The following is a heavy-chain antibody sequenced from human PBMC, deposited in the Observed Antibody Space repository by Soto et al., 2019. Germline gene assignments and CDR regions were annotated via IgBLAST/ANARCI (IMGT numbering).Heavy chain of an antibody. Sequence: GASVKVSCKASGYMFVTYGINWVRQAPGQGLEWMGWISAYNGITKYAQNLQGRVTMTTDASTSTAYMEMRSLRSDDTAVYYCARDLDGSGSYYTDYWGPGTLVTVSS. D-gene: IGHD3-10*01. CDR1: GYMFVTYG. CDR2: ISAYNGIT. V-gene: IGHV1-18*01. J-gene: IGHJ4*02. CDR3: ARDLDGSGSYYTDY.